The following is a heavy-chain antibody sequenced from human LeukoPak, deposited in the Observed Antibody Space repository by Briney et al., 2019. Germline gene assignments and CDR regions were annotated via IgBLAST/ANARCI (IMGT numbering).Heavy chain of an antibody. CDR1: GGSITNYY. CDR3: ARGVAARSLFGY. CDR2: IHYSGST. D-gene: IGHD2-15*01. J-gene: IGHJ4*02. V-gene: IGHV4-59*01. Sequence: PSETLSLTCTVSGGSITNYYWTWIRQPPGKGLEWIGYIHYSGSTNYNPSLKSRVTISVDTSKNQFSLKLSSVTAADTAVYYCARGVAARSLFGYWGQGTLVTVSS.